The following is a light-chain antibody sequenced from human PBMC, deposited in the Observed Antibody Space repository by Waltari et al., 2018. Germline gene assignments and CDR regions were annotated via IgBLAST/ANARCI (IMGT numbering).Light chain of an antibody. J-gene: IGKJ5*01. Sequence: DIQMTQSPSSLSTSVGDRVTITCRASETITNYLNWYQQKPGKGPNLLIYGASSLQSGVPSRFSGSGSGTEFTLTISNLQPEDFATYYCQQNYNFPTFGQGTRLEIK. CDR1: ETITNY. CDR3: QQNYNFPT. CDR2: GAS. V-gene: IGKV1-39*01.